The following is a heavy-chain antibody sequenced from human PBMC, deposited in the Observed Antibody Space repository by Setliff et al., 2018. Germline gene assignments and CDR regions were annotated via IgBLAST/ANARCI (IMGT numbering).Heavy chain of an antibody. V-gene: IGHV5-51*01. CDR2: IYPGDSDT. D-gene: IGHD6-19*01. CDR1: GYSFTSYW. Sequence: SLKISCKGSGYSFTSYWIGWVRQMPGKGLEWMGIIYPGDSDTRYSPSFQGQVTTSADKSISTAYLQWSSLKASDTAMYYCARQAVAGSDAFDIWGQGTMVTVSS. J-gene: IGHJ3*02. CDR3: ARQAVAGSDAFDI.